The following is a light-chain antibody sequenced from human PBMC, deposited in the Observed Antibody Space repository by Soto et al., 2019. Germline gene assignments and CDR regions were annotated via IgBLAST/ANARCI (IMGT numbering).Light chain of an antibody. CDR3: AAWDNSLRWV. J-gene: IGLJ3*02. Sequence: QSVLSQPPSACGAPGQRVTISCSGSSSNIGSNFVYWYQQLPGTAPKLLIYRTDQRPSGVPDRFSGSKPGASASLVISGLRSEDEADYYCAAWDNSLRWVFGGGTKLTVL. CDR1: SSNIGSNF. CDR2: RTD. V-gene: IGLV1-47*01.